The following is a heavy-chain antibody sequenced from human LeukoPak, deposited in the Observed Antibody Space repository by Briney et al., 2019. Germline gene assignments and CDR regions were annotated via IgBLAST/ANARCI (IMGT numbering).Heavy chain of an antibody. CDR2: IRYDGSNK. CDR3: AKDIGTTHDY. D-gene: IGHD1-7*01. CDR1: GFTFSSYW. V-gene: IGHV3-30*02. J-gene: IGHJ4*02. Sequence: GGSLRLSCAASGFTFSSYWMSWVRQAPGKGLEWVAFIRYDGSNKYYADSVKGRFTITRDNSKNTLYLQMNSLRAEDTAVYYCAKDIGTTHDYWGQGTLVTVSS.